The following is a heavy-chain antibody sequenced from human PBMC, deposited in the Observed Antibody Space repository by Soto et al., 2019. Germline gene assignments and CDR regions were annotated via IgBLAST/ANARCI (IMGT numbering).Heavy chain of an antibody. J-gene: IGHJ4*02. D-gene: IGHD2-2*02. V-gene: IGHV5-10-1*01. CDR2: IDPSDSQT. Sequence: PGESLKISCKGSGYSFAGYWITWVRQKPGKGLEWMGRIDPSDSQTYYSPSFRGHVTISATKSISTAYLQWSSLKASDTAMYYCAKGRYQLLYAPLDYWGQGTLVTVSS. CDR3: AKGRYQLLYAPLDY. CDR1: GYSFAGYW.